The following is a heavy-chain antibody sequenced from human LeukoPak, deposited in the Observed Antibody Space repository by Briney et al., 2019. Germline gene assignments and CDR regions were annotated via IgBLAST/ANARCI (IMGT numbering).Heavy chain of an antibody. J-gene: IGHJ4*02. CDR1: GFTFSSYA. CDR2: ISGSGGST. CDR3: ARGQWLQSLFDY. Sequence: GGSLRLSCAASGFTFSSYAMSWVRQAPGKGLEWVSAISGSGGSTYYADSVKGRFIISRDNSKNTLYLQMNSLRVEDTAVYYCARGQWLQSLFDYWGQGTLVTVSS. D-gene: IGHD5-24*01. V-gene: IGHV3-23*01.